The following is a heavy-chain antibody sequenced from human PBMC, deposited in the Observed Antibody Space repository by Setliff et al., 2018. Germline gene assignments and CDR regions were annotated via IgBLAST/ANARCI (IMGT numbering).Heavy chain of an antibody. CDR1: AHIFSSYG. V-gene: IGHV1-2*02. CDR2: ITPNSGGT. CDR3: ARVGVPSGYWYYLDY. D-gene: IGHD3-22*01. Sequence: ASVKVSCKSSAHIFSSYGLSWVRQAPGQGLEWMGWITPNSGGTNYAQKFKGRVTMTRDTSITTVHMELRRLTSDDTAIYYCARVGVPSGYWYYLDYWGQGTQVTVSS. J-gene: IGHJ4*02.